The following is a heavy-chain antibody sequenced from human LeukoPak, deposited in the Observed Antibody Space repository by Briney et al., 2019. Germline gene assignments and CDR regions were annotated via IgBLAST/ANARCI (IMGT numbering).Heavy chain of an antibody. CDR1: GGSISSYY. D-gene: IGHD6-6*01. CDR3: VRGSSSTWFDTGSLDH. Sequence: SETLSLTCTVSGGSISSYYWSWIRQPPGKGLEWIGYIYYSGSTNYNPSLKSRVTMSVATSKNQFSLKLSSVTAADTAVYYCVRGSSSTWFDTGSLDHWGQGTLVTVSS. CDR2: IYYSGST. J-gene: IGHJ4*02. V-gene: IGHV4-59*01.